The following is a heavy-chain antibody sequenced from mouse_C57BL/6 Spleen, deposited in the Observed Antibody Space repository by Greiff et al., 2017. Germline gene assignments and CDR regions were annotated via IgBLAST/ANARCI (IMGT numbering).Heavy chain of an antibody. D-gene: IGHD1-1*01. CDR3: ARDSGYYYGSSYGAFDY. J-gene: IGHJ2*01. Sequence: EVKLVESGGGLVKPGGSLKLSCAASGFTFSSYAMSWVRQTPEKRLEWVATISDGGSYTYYPDNVKGRFTISRDNAKNNLYLQMGHLKSEDTAMYYCARDSGYYYGSSYGAFDYWGQGTTLTVSS. V-gene: IGHV5-4*01. CDR1: GFTFSSYA. CDR2: ISDGGSYT.